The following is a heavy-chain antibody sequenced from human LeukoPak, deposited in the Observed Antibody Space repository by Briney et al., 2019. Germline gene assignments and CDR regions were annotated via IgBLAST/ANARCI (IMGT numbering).Heavy chain of an antibody. CDR2: IYYSGST. J-gene: IGHJ3*02. V-gene: IGHV4-61*05. CDR1: GGSISSSSYY. CDR3: AGRKRGGWKDAFDI. D-gene: IGHD1-1*01. Sequence: PSETLSLTCTVSGGSISSSSYYWGWIRQPPGKGLEWIGYIYYSGSTNYNPSLKSRVTISVDTSKNQFSLKLSSVTAADTAVYYCAGRKRGGWKDAFDIWGQGTMVTVSS.